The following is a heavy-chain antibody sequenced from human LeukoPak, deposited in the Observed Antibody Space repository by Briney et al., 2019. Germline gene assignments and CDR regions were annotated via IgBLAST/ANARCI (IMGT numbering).Heavy chain of an antibody. J-gene: IGHJ4*02. D-gene: IGHD2-15*01. Sequence: ASVEVSCKVSGYTLTELSMHWVRQAPGKGLEWMGGFDPEDGETIYAQKFQGRVTMTEDTSTDTAYMELSSLRSEDTAVYYCAFSLRILGYCSGGSCYGLDYWGQGTLVTVSS. V-gene: IGHV1-24*01. CDR1: GYTLTELS. CDR3: AFSLRILGYCSGGSCYGLDY. CDR2: FDPEDGET.